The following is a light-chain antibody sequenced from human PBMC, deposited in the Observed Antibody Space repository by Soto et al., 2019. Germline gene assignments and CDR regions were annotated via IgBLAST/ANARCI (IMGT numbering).Light chain of an antibody. CDR2: EAT. CDR1: SSDIGTYTL. Sequence: ALTQPASVSGSPGQSITISCTGTSSDIGTYTLVSWYQEHSGKAPKLIIYEATKRPSGVSNRFSGSKSGNTASLTIAGLQTEDEADYYCCSYAGVSTLVFGGGSKLTVL. CDR3: CSYAGVSTLV. V-gene: IGLV2-23*01. J-gene: IGLJ3*02.